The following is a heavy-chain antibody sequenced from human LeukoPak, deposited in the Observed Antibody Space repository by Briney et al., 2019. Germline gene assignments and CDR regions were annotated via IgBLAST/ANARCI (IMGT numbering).Heavy chain of an antibody. D-gene: IGHD6-19*01. CDR1: GGSISNYY. Sequence: SETLSLTCTISGGSISNYYWSWIRQPPGQGLEWMGYIYPTGSANYNPSLKSRVTLSIDTSKNQFSLKLRFVTAADTAVNYCARDGAAVVGTGVDYWGQGTLVTVSS. V-gene: IGHV4-59*01. CDR2: IYPTGSA. CDR3: ARDGAAVVGTGVDY. J-gene: IGHJ4*02.